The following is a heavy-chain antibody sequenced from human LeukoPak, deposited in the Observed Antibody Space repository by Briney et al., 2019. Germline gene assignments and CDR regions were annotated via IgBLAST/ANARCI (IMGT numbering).Heavy chain of an antibody. V-gene: IGHV1-46*01. CDR3: ARGVSYDSSGYSLFDY. CDR1: GYTFTSYY. CDR2: INPSGGST. D-gene: IGHD3-22*01. J-gene: IGHJ4*02. Sequence: ASVKVSCKASGYTFTSYYMHWVRQAPGQGLEWMGIINPSGGSTSYAQKFQGGVTMTRDTSTSTVYMELSSLRSEDTAVYYCARGVSYDSSGYSLFDYWGQGTLVTVSS.